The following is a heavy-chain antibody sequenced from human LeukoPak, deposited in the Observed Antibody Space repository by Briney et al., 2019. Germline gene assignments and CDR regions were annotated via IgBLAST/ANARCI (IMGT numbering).Heavy chain of an antibody. CDR2: INHSGST. V-gene: IGHV4-34*01. CDR1: GGSISSYY. Sequence: PSETLSLTCTVSGGSISSYYWSWIRQPPGKRLEWIGEINHSGSTNYNPSLKSRVTISVDTSKNQCSLKLSSVTAADTAVYYCARGPLRHSSGWYLDYWGQGTLVTVSS. CDR3: ARGPLRHSSGWYLDY. D-gene: IGHD6-19*01. J-gene: IGHJ4*02.